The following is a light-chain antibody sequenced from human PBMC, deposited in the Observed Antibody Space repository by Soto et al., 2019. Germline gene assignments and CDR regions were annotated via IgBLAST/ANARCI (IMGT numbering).Light chain of an antibody. J-gene: IGKJ3*01. CDR1: QSINSRY. Sequence: EIVLTQSPGTLSLSPGERATLSCRASQSINSRYLAWYQQKPGQAPRLLIYGASSRATGIPDSFSGSGSGTDFTLTINRLEPKDLEVYYCQQFGSSPGFTFGPGTIVDIK. CDR2: GAS. V-gene: IGKV3-20*01. CDR3: QQFGSSPGFT.